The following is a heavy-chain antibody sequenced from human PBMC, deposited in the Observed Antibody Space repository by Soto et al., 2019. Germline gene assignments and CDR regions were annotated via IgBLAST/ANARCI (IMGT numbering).Heavy chain of an antibody. J-gene: IGHJ4*02. CDR1: GFTFSSYG. D-gene: IGHD4-17*01. CDR3: ARAGDYGDAIEGGVIDY. CDR2: IWYDGSNK. Sequence: GGSLRLSCAASGFTFSSYGMHWVRQAPGKGLEWVAVIWYDGSNKYYADSVKGRFTISRDNSKNTLYLQMNSLRAEDTAVYYCARAGDYGDAIEGGVIDYWGQGTLVTVSS. V-gene: IGHV3-33*01.